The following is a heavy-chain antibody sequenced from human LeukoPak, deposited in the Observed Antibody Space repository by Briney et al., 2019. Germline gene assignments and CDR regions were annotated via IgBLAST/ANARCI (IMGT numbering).Heavy chain of an antibody. V-gene: IGHV1-24*01. CDR2: FEPEDGET. Sequence: ASVKVSCKVSGYTLTELSMHWVRQAPGKGLEWMGGFEPEDGETIYAQRFQGRVTMTEDTSTDTAYMELSSLRAEDTAVYYCAHGKGRWLHLIYWGQGTLVTVSS. CDR1: GYTLTELS. CDR3: AHGKGRWLHLIY. J-gene: IGHJ4*02. D-gene: IGHD5-24*01.